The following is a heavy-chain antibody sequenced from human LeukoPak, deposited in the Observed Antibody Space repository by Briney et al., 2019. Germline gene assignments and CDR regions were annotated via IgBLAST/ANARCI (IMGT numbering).Heavy chain of an antibody. D-gene: IGHD3-9*01. V-gene: IGHV3-74*01. Sequence: PGGSLRLSCAASGFTFSSYWMHWVRQAPGKGLVWVSRINSDGSSTSYADSAKGRFTISRDNAKNTLYLQMNSLRAEDTAVYYCASGSDDILTGYYTDYFDYWGQGTLVTVSS. J-gene: IGHJ4*02. CDR3: ASGSDDILTGYYTDYFDY. CDR2: INSDGSST. CDR1: GFTFSSYW.